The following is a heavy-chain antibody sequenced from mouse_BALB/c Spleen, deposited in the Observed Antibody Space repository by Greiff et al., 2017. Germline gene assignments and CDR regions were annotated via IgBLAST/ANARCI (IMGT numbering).Heavy chain of an antibody. CDR3: ARVIHYYGYAMDY. CDR2: IRNKANGYTT. Sequence: EVQLVESGGGLVQPGGSLRLSCATSGFTFTDYYMSWVRQPPGKALEWLGFIRNKANGYTTEYSASVKGRFTISRDNSQSILYLQMNTLRAEDSATYYCARVIHYYGYAMDYWGQGTSVTVSS. CDR1: GFTFTDYY. J-gene: IGHJ4*01. V-gene: IGHV7-3*02. D-gene: IGHD1-2*01.